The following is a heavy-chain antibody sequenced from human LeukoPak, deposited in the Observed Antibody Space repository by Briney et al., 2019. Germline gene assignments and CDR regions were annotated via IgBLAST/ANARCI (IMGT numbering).Heavy chain of an antibody. V-gene: IGHV3-30*18. J-gene: IGHJ5*02. CDR3: AKEIRWQNWFDP. Sequence: GGSLRLSCAASGFTFSSYDMHWVRQAPGKGLEWVAVISYDGSNKYYADSVKGRFTISRDNSKNTLYLQMNSLRAEDTAVYYCAKEIRWQNWFDPWGQGTLVTVSS. CDR2: ISYDGSNK. CDR1: GFTFSSYD. D-gene: IGHD4-23*01.